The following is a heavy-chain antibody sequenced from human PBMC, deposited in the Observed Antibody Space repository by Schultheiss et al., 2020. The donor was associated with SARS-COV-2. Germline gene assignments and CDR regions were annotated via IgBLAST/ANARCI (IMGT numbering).Heavy chain of an antibody. Sequence: GGSLRLSCTASGFTFSSYSMNWVRQAPGKGLEWVSYISSSSSTIYYADSVKGRFTISRDNAKNSLYLQMNSLRAEDTAVYYCARDGLLGGYWGQGTLVTVSS. V-gene: IGHV3-48*01. CDR3: ARDGLLGGY. D-gene: IGHD2-21*01. CDR1: GFTFSSYS. CDR2: ISSSSSTI. J-gene: IGHJ4*02.